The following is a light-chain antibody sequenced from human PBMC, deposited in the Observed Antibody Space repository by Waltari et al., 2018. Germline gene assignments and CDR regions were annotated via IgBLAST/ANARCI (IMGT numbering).Light chain of an antibody. CDR2: DVS. CDR3: SSFTNSGSWV. V-gene: IGLV2-14*01. J-gene: IGLJ3*02. Sequence: QSALTQPASVSGSPGQSITVSCTGTSTDVGAYNYVCWYQQRPGKAPKLMISDVSNRLSGFSDRFSRSKSGNTASLTISGLQAEDEADYYCSSFTNSGSWVFGGGTKVTVL. CDR1: STDVGAYNY.